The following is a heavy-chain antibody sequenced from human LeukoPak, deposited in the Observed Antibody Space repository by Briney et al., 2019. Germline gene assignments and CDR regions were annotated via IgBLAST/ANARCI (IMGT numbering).Heavy chain of an antibody. Sequence: PGGSLRLSCGASGFSFSNYWMSWVRQAPGKGLEWVANIKQDGSEKYYVDSVKGRFTISRDNAKNSLYLQMNSLRAEDTAVYYCARDERVAAAGYYYYYGMDVWGQGTTVTVSS. CDR2: IKQDGSEK. D-gene: IGHD6-13*01. V-gene: IGHV3-7*03. CDR3: ARDERVAAAGYYYYYGMDV. J-gene: IGHJ6*02. CDR1: GFSFSNYW.